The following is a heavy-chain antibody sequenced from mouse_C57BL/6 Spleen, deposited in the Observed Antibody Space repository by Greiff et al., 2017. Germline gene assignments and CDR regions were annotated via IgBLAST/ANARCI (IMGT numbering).Heavy chain of an antibody. V-gene: IGHV2-2*01. CDR1: GFSLTSYG. CDR2: IWGGGST. J-gene: IGHJ2*01. Sequence: QVQLQQSGPGLVQPSQSLSITCTVSGFSLTSYGVHWVRQSPGKGLEWLGVIWGGGSTDYNAAFISRLSISKDNSKSQVFFKMNSLQADDTAIYYCARNGGGDYFDYWGQGTTLTVSS. CDR3: ARNGGGDYFDY. D-gene: IGHD1-1*02.